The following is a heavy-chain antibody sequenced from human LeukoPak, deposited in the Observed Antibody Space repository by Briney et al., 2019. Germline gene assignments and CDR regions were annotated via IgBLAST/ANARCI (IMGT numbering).Heavy chain of an antibody. V-gene: IGHV1-69*13. CDR1: GGTFSNDG. D-gene: IGHD2-21*01. Sequence: ASVKVSCKASGGTFSNDGISWVRQAPGQGLEWMGGIIPILTTPKYAQKFQGRVTISADESTSTAYMELSSLRAEDTALYYCARGAGFKSGRTIHFSGMDVWGQGTTVTVSS. J-gene: IGHJ6*02. CDR3: ARGAGFKSGRTIHFSGMDV. CDR2: IIPILTTP.